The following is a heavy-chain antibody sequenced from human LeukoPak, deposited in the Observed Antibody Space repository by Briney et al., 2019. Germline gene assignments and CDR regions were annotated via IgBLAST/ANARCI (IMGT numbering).Heavy chain of an antibody. CDR1: GFTFSSYG. CDR2: IWYDGSNK. Sequence: GGSLRLTCAASGFTFSSYGMHGVRQAPGKGLEWVAVIWYDGSNKYYADSVKGRFTISRDNSKNTLYLQMNSLRAEDTAVYYCAKRGYDFWSGSKKNYYMDVWGKGTTVTVSS. J-gene: IGHJ6*03. D-gene: IGHD3-3*01. V-gene: IGHV3-33*06. CDR3: AKRGYDFWSGSKKNYYMDV.